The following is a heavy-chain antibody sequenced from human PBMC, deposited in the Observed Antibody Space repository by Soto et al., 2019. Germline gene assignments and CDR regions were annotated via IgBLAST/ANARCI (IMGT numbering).Heavy chain of an antibody. J-gene: IGHJ4*02. CDR2: VNPSGGPT. CDR1: GDTFTDYY. CDR3: ARGGHVVVVTAALDY. V-gene: IGHV1-46*04. D-gene: IGHD2-21*02. Sequence: QVQLVQSGAEVKKPGASVKVSCKASGDTFTDYYIHWVRQAPGQGLEWMGTVNPSGGPTTSEQQLLGRVTMTRDTSTSTLYMELTSLTSEDTAVYYCARGGHVVVVTAALDYWGQGTLVTVSS.